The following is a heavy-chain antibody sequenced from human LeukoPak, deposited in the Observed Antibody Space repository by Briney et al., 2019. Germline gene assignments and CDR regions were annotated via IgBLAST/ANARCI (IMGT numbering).Heavy chain of an antibody. CDR3: ARDLVRYCSSTSCYGDY. CDR2: IGAYNGNT. J-gene: IGHJ4*02. CDR1: GYTFTSYG. Sequence: ASVKVSCKASGYTFTSYGISWVRQAPGQGLEWMGWIGAYNGNTNYAQKLQGRVTMTTDTSTSTAYMELRSLRSDDTAVYYCARDLVRYCSSTSCYGDYWGQGTLVTVS. V-gene: IGHV1-18*04. D-gene: IGHD2-2*01.